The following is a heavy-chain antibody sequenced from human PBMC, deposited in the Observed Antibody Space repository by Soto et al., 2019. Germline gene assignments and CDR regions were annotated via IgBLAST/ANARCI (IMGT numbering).Heavy chain of an antibody. Sequence: ASVKVSCKASGYTFTGYYTHWVRQAPGQGLEWMGWINPNSGGANYAQKFQGWVTMTRDTSISTAYMELSRLRSDDTAVYYCAVLGGGIDYWGQGTLVTVSS. CDR2: INPNSGGA. CDR1: GYTFTGYY. CDR3: AVLGGGIDY. V-gene: IGHV1-2*04. J-gene: IGHJ4*02. D-gene: IGHD2-15*01.